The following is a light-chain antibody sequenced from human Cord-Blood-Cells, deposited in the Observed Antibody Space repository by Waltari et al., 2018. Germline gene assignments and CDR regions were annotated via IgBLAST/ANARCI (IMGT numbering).Light chain of an antibody. CDR2: VAS. V-gene: IGKV3-15*01. CDR3: QQYNNWPPVT. Sequence: EIVMTQSPATLSVSPGERATLSCRASQSVSSNLAWYQQKPGQAPRLLIYVASTRATGIPARFSGSVSGTEFTITISSLQSEDCAVYYCQQYNNWPPVTFGGGTKVEIK. J-gene: IGKJ4*01. CDR1: QSVSSN.